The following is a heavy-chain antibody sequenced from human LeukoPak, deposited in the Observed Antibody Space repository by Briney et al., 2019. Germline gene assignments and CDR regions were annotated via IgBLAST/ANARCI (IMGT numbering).Heavy chain of an antibody. CDR2: IYYSGSA. D-gene: IGHD3-22*01. CDR1: GGSISSSGYY. V-gene: IGHV4-39*01. Sequence: SETLSLTCTVSGGSISSSGYYWGWLRQPPGKGLEWIGNIYYSGSAYYNPSLKSRVTTSVDTSKNQFSLKLSSVTAADTAMYYCVCDSSGYYSFDYWGQGTLVTVSS. J-gene: IGHJ4*02. CDR3: VCDSSGYYSFDY.